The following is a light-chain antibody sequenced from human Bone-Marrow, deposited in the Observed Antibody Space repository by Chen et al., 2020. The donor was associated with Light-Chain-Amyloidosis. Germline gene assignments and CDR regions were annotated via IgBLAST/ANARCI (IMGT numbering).Light chain of an antibody. V-gene: IGLV2-14*03. CDR3: NSYTSSSTRV. J-gene: IGLJ3*02. CDR1: HSDVGDHNY. CDR2: DVS. Sequence: QSALSQPASVSGSPGQSITISCTGTHSDVGDHNYVSWYQQYPGTAPRLIIYDVSYRPSGGSHRYSGSKSGNTASLTISGLQADDEAEYYCNSYTSSSTRVFGGGTKLTVL.